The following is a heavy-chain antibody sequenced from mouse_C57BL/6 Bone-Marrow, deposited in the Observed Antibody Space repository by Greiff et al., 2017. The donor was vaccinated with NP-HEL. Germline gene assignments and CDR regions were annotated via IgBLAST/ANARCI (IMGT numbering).Heavy chain of an antibody. D-gene: IGHD1-1*01. CDR3: ARHGDYFGSSYGYFDV. CDR2: FYPGSGSI. CDR1: GYTFTEYT. V-gene: IGHV1-62-2*01. Sequence: QVQLKESGAELVKPGASVKLSCKASGYTFTEYTIHWVKQRSGQGLEWIGWFYPGSGSIKYNEKFKDKATLTADKSSSTAYMDLSRLTSEDSACYFCARHGDYFGSSYGYFDVWGTGTTVTVSS. J-gene: IGHJ1*03.